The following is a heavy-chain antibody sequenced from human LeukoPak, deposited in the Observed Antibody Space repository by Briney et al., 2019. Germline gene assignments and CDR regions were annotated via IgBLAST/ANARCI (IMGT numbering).Heavy chain of an antibody. J-gene: IGHJ2*01. V-gene: IGHV3-33*01. Sequence: GGSLRLSCAASGFTFSSYGMHWVRQAPGKGLEWVAVIWYDGSNKYFADSVKGRFTISRDNSKNTLYLQMNSLRAEDTAVYYCARDLRWSHYWYFDLWGRGTLVTVSS. CDR2: IWYDGSNK. D-gene: IGHD2-15*01. CDR1: GFTFSSYG. CDR3: ARDLRWSHYWYFDL.